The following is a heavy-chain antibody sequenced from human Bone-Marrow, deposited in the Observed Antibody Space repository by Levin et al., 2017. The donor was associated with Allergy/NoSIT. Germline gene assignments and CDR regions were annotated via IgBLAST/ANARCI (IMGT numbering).Heavy chain of an antibody. J-gene: IGHJ4*02. Sequence: ETLSLTCAVYGGSFSNYYWSWIRQTPGKGLEWIGERHHSGVTNYNPSLKSRVTISLDTSKNQFSLKLRSVTAADTALYYCAREVDTVASYYFDSWGQGTLVTVSS. D-gene: IGHD5-12*01. CDR3: AREVDTVASYYFDS. CDR1: GGSFSNYY. V-gene: IGHV4-34*01. CDR2: RHHSGVT.